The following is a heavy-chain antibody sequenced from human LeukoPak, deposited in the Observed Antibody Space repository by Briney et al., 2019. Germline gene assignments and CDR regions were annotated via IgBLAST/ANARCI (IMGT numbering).Heavy chain of an antibody. D-gene: IGHD4-17*01. Sequence: GGSLRLSCAASGFTFSSYGMHWVRQAPGKGLEWVAFIRYDGSNKYYADSVKGRFTISRDNSNNTLYLQMNSLRAEDTAVYYCAKVGDYGANWFDPWGQGTLVTVSS. CDR1: GFTFSSYG. CDR3: AKVGDYGANWFDP. CDR2: IRYDGSNK. J-gene: IGHJ5*02. V-gene: IGHV3-30*02.